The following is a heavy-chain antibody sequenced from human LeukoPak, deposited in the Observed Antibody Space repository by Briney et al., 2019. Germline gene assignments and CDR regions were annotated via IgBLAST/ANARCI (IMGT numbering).Heavy chain of an antibody. CDR1: GYTFTSYG. V-gene: IGHV1-18*01. D-gene: IGHD2-2*01. Sequence: ASVKVSCKASGYTFTSYGISWVRQAPGQGLEWMGWISAYNGNTNYAQKLQGRVTMTTDTSTSTAYMELWSLRSDDTAVYYCARDDCSSTSCYAGGYWGHGTLVTVSS. CDR3: ARDDCSSTSCYAGGY. J-gene: IGHJ4*01. CDR2: ISAYNGNT.